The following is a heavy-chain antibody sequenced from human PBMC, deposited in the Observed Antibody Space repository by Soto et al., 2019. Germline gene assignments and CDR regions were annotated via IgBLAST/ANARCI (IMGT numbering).Heavy chain of an antibody. CDR3: ARKSSSSSWFDP. V-gene: IGHV1-18*01. Sequence: GASVKVSCKASGYTFFTYGITWVRQAPGQGLEWTGWISTYDGNTDYAQKLQGRVTMTTDTSTRTAYMELRSLRSDDTAVYYCARKSSSSSWFDPWGQGTLVTVSS. CDR2: ISTYDGNT. CDR1: GYTFFTYG. D-gene: IGHD6-6*01. J-gene: IGHJ5*02.